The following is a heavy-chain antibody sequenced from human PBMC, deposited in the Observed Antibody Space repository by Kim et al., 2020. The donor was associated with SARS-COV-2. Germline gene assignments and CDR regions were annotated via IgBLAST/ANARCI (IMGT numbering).Heavy chain of an antibody. CDR3: AREPDYYDSSGYYPDAFDI. V-gene: IGHV4-59*01. D-gene: IGHD3-22*01. CDR2: IYYSGST. Sequence: SETLSLTCTVSGGSISSYYWSWIRQPPGKGLEWIGYIYYSGSTNYNPSLKSRVTISVDTSKNQFSLKLSSVTAADTAVYYCAREPDYYDSSGYYPDAFDIWGQGTMVTVSS. CDR1: GGSISSYY. J-gene: IGHJ3*02.